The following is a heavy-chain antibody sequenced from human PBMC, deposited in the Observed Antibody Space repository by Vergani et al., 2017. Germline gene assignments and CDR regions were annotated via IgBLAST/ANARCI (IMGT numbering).Heavy chain of an antibody. D-gene: IGHD2-15*01. V-gene: IGHV4-39*01. J-gene: IGHJ4*02. CDR3: ARQRACSGGSCYAGAVYY. CDR2: IYYSGST. Sequence: QLQLQESGPGLVKPSETLSLTCTVSGGSISSSSYYWGWIRQPPGKGLEWIGSIYYSGSTYYNPSLKSRVTISVDTSKNQFSLKLSSVTAADTAVYYCARQRACSGGSCYAGAVYYWGQGTLVTVSS. CDR1: GGSISSSSYY.